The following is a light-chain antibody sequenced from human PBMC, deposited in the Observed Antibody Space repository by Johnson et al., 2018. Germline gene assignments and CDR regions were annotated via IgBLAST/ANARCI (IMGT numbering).Light chain of an antibody. CDR1: SSNIGNNY. V-gene: IGLV1-51*02. Sequence: QSVLTQPHSVSAAPGQKVTISCSGSSSNIGNNYVSWYQQLPGTAPKLLIYETNKRPSGIPDRFSGSKSGTSATLGITGLQTGDEADYYCGTWDSSLSAGNVFGTGTKVTVL. CDR2: ETN. CDR3: GTWDSSLSAGNV. J-gene: IGLJ1*01.